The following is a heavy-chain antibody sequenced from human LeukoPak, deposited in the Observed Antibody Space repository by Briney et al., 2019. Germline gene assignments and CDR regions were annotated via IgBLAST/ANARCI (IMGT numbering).Heavy chain of an antibody. V-gene: IGHV1-2*02. CDR2: INPNSGGT. J-gene: IGHJ6*03. Sequence: ASVKVSCKASGYTFTGYYMHWVRQAPGQGLEWMGWINPNSGGTNYAQKFQGRVTITRNSSISTAYMELSGLRSEDTAVYYCARAPVTTGPYYYYIDVWGKGTTVTVSS. CDR3: ARAPVTTGPYYYYIDV. CDR1: GYTFTGYY. D-gene: IGHD4-17*01.